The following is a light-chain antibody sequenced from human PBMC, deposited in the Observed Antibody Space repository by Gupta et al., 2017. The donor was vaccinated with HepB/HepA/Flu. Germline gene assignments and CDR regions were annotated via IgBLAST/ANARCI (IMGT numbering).Light chain of an antibody. V-gene: IGKV1-33*01. CDR2: DAS. J-gene: IGKJ5*01. Sequence: DIQTTPSPSSLSASVGDRVTITCQASQDISNYFNWYQQKPGKAPKLLIYDASNLETGVPSRFSGSGSGTDFTITISSLQPEDIATYYCQQYDNLPITFGQGTRLEIK. CDR1: QDISNY. CDR3: QQYDNLPIT.